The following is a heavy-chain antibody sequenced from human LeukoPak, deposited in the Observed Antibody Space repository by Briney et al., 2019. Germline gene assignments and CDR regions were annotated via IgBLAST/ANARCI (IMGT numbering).Heavy chain of an antibody. Sequence: GGSLRLSCAASGFTSSSYWMSWVRQAPGKGLVWVSRLNSDGSRTNYADSVKGRFTISRDNAKNTLYLQMNSLRTEDTAVYYCATSHSGSYSHWGQGALVTVYS. V-gene: IGHV3-74*01. CDR1: GFTSSSYW. J-gene: IGHJ4*02. CDR3: ATSHSGSYSH. CDR2: LNSDGSRT. D-gene: IGHD1-26*01.